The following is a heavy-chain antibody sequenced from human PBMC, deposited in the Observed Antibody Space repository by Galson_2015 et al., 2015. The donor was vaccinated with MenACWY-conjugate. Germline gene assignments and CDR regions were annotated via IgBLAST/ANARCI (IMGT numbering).Heavy chain of an antibody. CDR2: ISASGGGT. CDR3: AREPRYARPFDY. CDR1: GFTFTNNA. D-gene: IGHD3-16*01. V-gene: IGHV3-23*01. Sequence: SLRLSCAASGFTFTNNAMSWVRQAPGKGLEWVSAISASGGGTYYADSVKGRFTISRDNAKNSLYLQMNSLRDEDTAVYYCAREPRYARPFDYWGQGTLVTVSS. J-gene: IGHJ4*02.